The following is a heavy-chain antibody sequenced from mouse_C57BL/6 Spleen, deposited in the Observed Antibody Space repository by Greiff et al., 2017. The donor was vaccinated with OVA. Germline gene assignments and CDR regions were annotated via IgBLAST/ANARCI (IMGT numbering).Heavy chain of an antibody. CDR2: INPSSGYT. Sequence: VKLQESGAELARPGASVKMSCKASGYTFTSYTMHWVKQRPGQGLEWIGYINPSSGYTKYNQKFKDKATLTADKSSSTAYMQLSSLTSEDSAVYYCARDYYGSSSGYWGQGTTLTVSS. D-gene: IGHD1-1*01. CDR1: GYTFTSYT. J-gene: IGHJ2*01. V-gene: IGHV1-4*01. CDR3: ARDYYGSSSGY.